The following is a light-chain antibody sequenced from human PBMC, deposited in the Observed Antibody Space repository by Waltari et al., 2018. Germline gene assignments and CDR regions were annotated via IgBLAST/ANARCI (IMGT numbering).Light chain of an antibody. J-gene: IGLJ1*01. V-gene: IGLV2-8*01. CDR3: SSYAGSTYV. Sequence: QSALTQPPSASGSPGQSFTISCTGTSSDVGDSKYVSWYQQHPGKAPKLMIYEVSKRPSGVPDRFSGSKSGNTASLTVSGLQAEDEADYYCSSYAGSTYVFGTGTKVTVL. CDR2: EVS. CDR1: SSDVGDSKY.